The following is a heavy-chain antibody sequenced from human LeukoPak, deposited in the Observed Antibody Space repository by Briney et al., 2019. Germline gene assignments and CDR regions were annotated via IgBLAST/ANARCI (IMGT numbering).Heavy chain of an antibody. Sequence: PSETLSLTCTVSGGYISTYYWSWIRQPPGKGLKWIGYIYSSGSTNCNPSLKSRVTISVDTSKNQLSLKLSSVTAADTAVYYCARVGGSRYYYGMDVWGQGTTVTVSS. CDR1: GGYISTYY. V-gene: IGHV4-59*01. J-gene: IGHJ6*02. CDR3: ARVGGSRYYYGMDV. CDR2: IYSSGST. D-gene: IGHD2-15*01.